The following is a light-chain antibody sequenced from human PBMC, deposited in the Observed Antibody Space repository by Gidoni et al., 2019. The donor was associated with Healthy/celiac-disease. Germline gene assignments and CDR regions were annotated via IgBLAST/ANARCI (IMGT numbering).Light chain of an antibody. CDR2: LGS. J-gene: IGKJ4*01. V-gene: IGKV2-28*01. CDR1: QSLLHSNGYNY. CDR3: MQALQTPLT. Sequence: DIVITQSPLSLPVTPGEPASISCRSSQSLLHSNGYNYLDWYLQKPGQSPQLLIYLGSNRASGVPERFSGSGSGTDFTLKISRVEAEDVGVYYCMQALQTPLTFGGGTKVEIK.